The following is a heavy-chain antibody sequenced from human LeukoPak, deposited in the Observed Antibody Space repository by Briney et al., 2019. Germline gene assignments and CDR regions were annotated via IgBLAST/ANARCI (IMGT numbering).Heavy chain of an antibody. Sequence: SETLSLTCAVYGGSFSDYYWNWIRQPPGKGLEWIGEINHSGSTNYNPSLKSRVTISVDTSKNQFSLKLSSVTAADTAVYYCASSSSIAARPPPWIQLLEFDYWGQGTLVTVSS. CDR3: ASSSSIAARPPPWIQLLEFDY. V-gene: IGHV4-34*01. CDR2: INHSGST. CDR1: GGSFSDYY. D-gene: IGHD6-6*01. J-gene: IGHJ4*02.